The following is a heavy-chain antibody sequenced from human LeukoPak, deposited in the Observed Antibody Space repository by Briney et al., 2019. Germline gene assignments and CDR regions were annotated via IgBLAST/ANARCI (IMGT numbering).Heavy chain of an antibody. Sequence: SVKVSCKASGGTFSSYAISWVRQAPGQGLEWMGGIIPIFGTANYAQKFQGRVTITADESTSTAYMELSSLRSEDTAVYYCARESISGRDGYVSDYWGQGTLVTVSS. V-gene: IGHV1-69*13. CDR1: GGTFSSYA. CDR2: IIPIFGTA. D-gene: IGHD5-24*01. CDR3: ARESISGRDGYVSDY. J-gene: IGHJ4*02.